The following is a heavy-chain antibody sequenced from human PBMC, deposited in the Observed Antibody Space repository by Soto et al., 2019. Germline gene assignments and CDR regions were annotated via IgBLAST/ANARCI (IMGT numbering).Heavy chain of an antibody. D-gene: IGHD2-8*01. CDR1: GYTFTSYA. V-gene: IGHV1-3*01. Sequence: ASVKVSCKASGYTFTSYAMHWVRQAPGQRLEWMGWINSGNGNTKYSQKFQGRVTITRDTSASTAYMELSSLRSEDTAVYYCARVRVMSTNGVCLYYWGQGTLVTVSS. CDR3: ARVRVMSTNGVCLYY. CDR2: INSGNGNT. J-gene: IGHJ4*02.